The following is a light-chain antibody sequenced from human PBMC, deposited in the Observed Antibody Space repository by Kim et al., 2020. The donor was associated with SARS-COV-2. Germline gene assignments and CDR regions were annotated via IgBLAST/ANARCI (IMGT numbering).Light chain of an antibody. J-gene: IGLJ3*02. CDR3: NSRDSSGNHLV. Sequence: SSELTQDPAVSVALGQTVRITCQGDSLRSYYAGWYQQKPGQAPVLVIYGKNNRPSGIPDRFSGSSSGNTASLTITGAQAEDEADYYCNSRDSSGNHLVFGGGTQLTVL. CDR2: GKN. CDR1: SLRSYY. V-gene: IGLV3-19*01.